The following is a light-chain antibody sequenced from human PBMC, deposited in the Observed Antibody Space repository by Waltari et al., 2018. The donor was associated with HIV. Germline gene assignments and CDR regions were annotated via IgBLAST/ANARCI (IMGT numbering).Light chain of an antibody. J-gene: IGKJ2*01. Sequence: MTQSPPSLPVTPGKPASISCRSRQSLLHSNGINYLDWYLQKPGQSPQLLIYLGSNRASGVPDRFSGGGSGTDFTLKISRVEAEDLGGVYYCMQALQTPYTFGQGTKLELK. CDR2: LGS. CDR3: MQALQTPYT. CDR1: QSLLHSNGINY. V-gene: IGKV2-28*01.